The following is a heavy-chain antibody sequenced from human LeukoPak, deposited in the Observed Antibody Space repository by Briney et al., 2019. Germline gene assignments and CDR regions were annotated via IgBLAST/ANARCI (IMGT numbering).Heavy chain of an antibody. V-gene: IGHV3-74*01. CDR3: ARYYYDSSGHEGLDP. CDR2: MNSDGRST. J-gene: IGHJ5*02. D-gene: IGHD3-22*01. Sequence: PGGSLRLACVVSGFTFGSYWMHWVRQAPGKGLVWVSRMNSDGRSTSYAASRKGRFTISRNTAKNTLYQQMNRLTAEDTAVYYCARYYYDSSGHEGLDPWGQGTLVTVSS. CDR1: GFTFGSYW.